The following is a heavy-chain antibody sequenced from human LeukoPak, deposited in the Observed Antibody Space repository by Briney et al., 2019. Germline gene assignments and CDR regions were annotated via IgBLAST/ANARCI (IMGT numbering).Heavy chain of an antibody. Sequence: PGRSLRLSCAASGFTFSSYGMHWVRQAPGKGLEWLAVISYDGSNKYYADSSKGRFTISRDNSKNTLYLQMNSLRAEDTAVYYCAKYAYGSGGSWFDPWGQGTLVTVSS. J-gene: IGHJ5*02. V-gene: IGHV3-30*18. CDR3: AKYAYGSGGSWFDP. D-gene: IGHD3-10*01. CDR1: GFTFSSYG. CDR2: ISYDGSNK.